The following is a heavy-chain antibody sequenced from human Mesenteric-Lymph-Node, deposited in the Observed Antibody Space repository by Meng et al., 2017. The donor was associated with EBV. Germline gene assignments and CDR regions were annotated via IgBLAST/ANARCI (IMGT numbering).Heavy chain of an antibody. J-gene: IGHJ4*02. CDR2: SNQSGST. D-gene: IGHD1-1*01. Sequence: QGHLQQWGAGLLKPSETLSLTCAVYGGSFSGYSWTWIRQSPGKGLEWIGESNQSGSTSYNPSLKSRVSISLDTSKNQFFLKLTSVTAADTAVYYCARGNYNFGQNFDYWGQGTLVTVSS. CDR1: GGSFSGYS. CDR3: ARGNYNFGQNFDY. V-gene: IGHV4-34*01.